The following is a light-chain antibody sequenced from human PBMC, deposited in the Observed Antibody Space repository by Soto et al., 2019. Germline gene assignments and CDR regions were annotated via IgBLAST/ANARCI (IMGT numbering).Light chain of an antibody. CDR2: ANN. V-gene: IGLV1-44*01. Sequence: QSALTQPPSVSGTPGQRVSISCSGSRPNIGINAVDWYHQLPGTAPKVLIYANNQRPSGVPDRFSGSKSGTSASLAINGLQSDDEAHYYCAAWDDSLNGLVFGGGTKVTVL. CDR3: AAWDDSLNGLV. CDR1: RPNIGINA. J-gene: IGLJ2*01.